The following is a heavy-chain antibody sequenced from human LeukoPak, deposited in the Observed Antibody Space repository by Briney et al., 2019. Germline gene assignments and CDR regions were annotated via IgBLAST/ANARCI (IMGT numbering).Heavy chain of an antibody. CDR2: ISASGANT. CDR3: ARDRAAGY. J-gene: IGHJ4*02. D-gene: IGHD2-15*01. Sequence: GGSLRLSCTASGFTFSTYAMTWVRQAPGEGLEWVSGISASGANTFYTDSVEGRFTISRDNAKDSLFLQMNSLRAEDTAVYYCARDRAAGYWGQGTLVTVSS. CDR1: GFTFSTYA. V-gene: IGHV3-23*01.